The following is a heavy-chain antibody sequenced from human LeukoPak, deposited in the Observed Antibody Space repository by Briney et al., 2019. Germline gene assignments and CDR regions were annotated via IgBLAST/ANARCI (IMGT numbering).Heavy chain of an antibody. CDR1: GFTVRSNY. D-gene: IGHD6-13*01. CDR2: IYSGGST. J-gene: IGHJ6*02. V-gene: IGHV3-66*01. Sequence: GGSLRLSCAASGFTVRSNYMSWVRQAPGKGLEWVSVIYSGGSTYYADSVKGRFTISRDNSKNTLYLQMNSLRAEDTAVYYCARTYSSSWYGGHGMDVWGQGTTVTVSS. CDR3: ARTYSSSWYGGHGMDV.